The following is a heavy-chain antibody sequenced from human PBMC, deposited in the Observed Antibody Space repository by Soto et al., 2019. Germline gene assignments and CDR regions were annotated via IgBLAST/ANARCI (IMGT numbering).Heavy chain of an antibody. V-gene: IGHV4-39*01. CDR3: ARHVWGTTVNWFDP. CDR1: GGSISSSSYY. CDR2: IYYSGST. D-gene: IGHD4-17*01. J-gene: IGHJ5*02. Sequence: PSETLSLTCTVSGGSISSSSYYWGWIRQPPGKGLEWIGSIYYSGSTYYNPSLKSRVTISVDTSKNQFSLKLSSVTAADTAVYYCARHVWGTTVNWFDPWGQGTLVTVSS.